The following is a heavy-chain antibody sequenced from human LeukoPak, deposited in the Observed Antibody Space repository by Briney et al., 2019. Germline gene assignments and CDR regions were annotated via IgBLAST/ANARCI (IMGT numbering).Heavy chain of an antibody. Sequence: GGSLRLSCTASGFTFGDYAMSWVRQAPGKGLEWVGFMRSKAYGGTTEYAASVKGRFTISRDDSKSIAYLQMNSLKTEDTAVYYCTREEVDFDYWGQGTLVTVSS. CDR3: TREEVDFDY. J-gene: IGHJ4*02. CDR2: MRSKAYGGTT. D-gene: IGHD2-15*01. V-gene: IGHV3-49*04. CDR1: GFTFGDYA.